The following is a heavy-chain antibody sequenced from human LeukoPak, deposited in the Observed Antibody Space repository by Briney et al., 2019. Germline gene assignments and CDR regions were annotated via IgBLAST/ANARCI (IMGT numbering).Heavy chain of an antibody. CDR1: GFTFSSYS. CDR2: ISDTSGTI. J-gene: IGHJ4*02. Sequence: PGGSLRLSCAASGFTFSSYSMNWVRQAPGKGLEWVSYISDTSGTIYYADSVKGRFTISRDNSKNTLYLQMNSLRAEDTAVYYCAKDLLWSPYYFDYWGQGTLVTVSS. CDR3: AKDLLWSPYYFDY. V-gene: IGHV3-48*01. D-gene: IGHD3-10*01.